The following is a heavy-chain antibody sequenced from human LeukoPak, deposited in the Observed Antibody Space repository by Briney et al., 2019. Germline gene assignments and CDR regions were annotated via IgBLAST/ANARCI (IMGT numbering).Heavy chain of an antibody. CDR2: INPNSGGT. D-gene: IGHD3-10*01. J-gene: IGHJ5*02. Sequence: ASVKVSCKASGCTFTGYYMHWVRQAPGQGLEWMGWINPNSGGTNYAQKFQGRVTMTRDTSISTAYMELSRLRSDDTAVYYCAREGVLLWFGESDNWFDPWGQGTLVTVSS. V-gene: IGHV1-2*02. CDR1: GCTFTGYY. CDR3: AREGVLLWFGESDNWFDP.